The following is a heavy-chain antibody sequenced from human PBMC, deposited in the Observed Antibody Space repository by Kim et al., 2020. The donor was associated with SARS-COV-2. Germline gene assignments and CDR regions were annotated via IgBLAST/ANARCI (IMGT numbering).Heavy chain of an antibody. J-gene: IGHJ6*01. CDR3: VKGGADNVLNDDDYGMD. D-gene: IGHD1-1*01. Sequence: GGSLRLSCAASGFSFSTFSMTWVRQAPGKGLAWVSNINNRGSHTYYADYVKGRFTISRDNSKSTLYLQMNSLRVEDTGVYYCVKGGADNVLNDDDYGMD. CDR1: GFSFSTFS. V-gene: IGHV3-23*01. CDR2: INNRGSHT.